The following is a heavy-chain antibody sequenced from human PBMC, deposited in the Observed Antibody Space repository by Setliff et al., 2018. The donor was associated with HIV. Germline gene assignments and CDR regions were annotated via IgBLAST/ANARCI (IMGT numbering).Heavy chain of an antibody. D-gene: IGHD3-10*01. V-gene: IGHV4-39*01. CDR1: GGSFRSSRYY. J-gene: IGHJ4*02. CDR2: IHYGGFF. CDR3: ARPALGIGGGSRFDN. Sequence: SETLSLTCTVSGGSFRSSRYYWGWIRQPPGKGLEWIGNIHYGGFFWYSPSPKSRVTISVDTSKNQFSLKLSSVTAADTAVYYCARPALGIGGGSRFDNWGQGTRVTVSS.